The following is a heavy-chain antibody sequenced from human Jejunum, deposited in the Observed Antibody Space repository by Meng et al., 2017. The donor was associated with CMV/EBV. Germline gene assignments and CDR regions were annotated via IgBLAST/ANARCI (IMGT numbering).Heavy chain of an antibody. J-gene: IGHJ4*02. CDR3: TRDREDFYGSNLLDF. CDR1: GFTFSTDH. V-gene: IGHV3-21*01. D-gene: IGHD3-10*01. Sequence: SGFTFSTDHMNWVRQAPGKGLEWVSSISRSSDNIFYADSVKGRFTVSRDNARNSLYLQMNSLRAEDTAVYYCTRDREDFYGSNLLDFWGQGALVTVSS. CDR2: ISRSSDNI.